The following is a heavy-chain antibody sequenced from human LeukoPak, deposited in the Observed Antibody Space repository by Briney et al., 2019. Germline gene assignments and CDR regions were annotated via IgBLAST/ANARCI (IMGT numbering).Heavy chain of an antibody. CDR2: FSACNGNT. J-gene: IGHJ5*02. D-gene: IGHD3-10*01. CDR1: GYAFTSSG. Sequence: ASVTLSCTSSGYAFTSSGISWIRLAPGQGLGWVGGFSACNGNTNNAHKHQGRVTMTTATSTSTAYMELSSLRSDDTAVYCCARDSLGSGSYYGWFDPWGQGTLVTASS. CDR3: ARDSLGSGSYYGWFDP. V-gene: IGHV1-18*01.